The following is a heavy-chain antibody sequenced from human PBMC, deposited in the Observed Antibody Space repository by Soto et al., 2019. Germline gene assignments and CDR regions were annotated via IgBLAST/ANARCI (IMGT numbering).Heavy chain of an antibody. CDR1: GGSISSSNW. CDR2: IYHSGST. CDR3: ARDPRATSHSLSPPYYYGMDV. V-gene: IGHV4-4*02. J-gene: IGHJ6*02. D-gene: IGHD1-26*01. Sequence: PSETLSLTCAVSGGSISSSNWWSWVRQPPGKGLEWIGEIYHSGSTNYNPSLKSRVTISVDKSKNQFSLKLSSVTAADTAVYYCARDPRATSHSLSPPYYYGMDVWGQGTTVTVSS.